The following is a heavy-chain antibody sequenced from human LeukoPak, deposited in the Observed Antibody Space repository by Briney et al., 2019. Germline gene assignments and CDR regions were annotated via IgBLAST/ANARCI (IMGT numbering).Heavy chain of an antibody. CDR2: IYWDDDK. D-gene: IGHD3-22*01. CDR1: GFSLSTSGVG. V-gene: IGHV2-5*02. CDR3: AHWDYYDSSGSKGHYFDY. Sequence: SGPTLVNPTQTLTLTCTFSGFSLSTSGVGMGWIRQPPGKALEWLALIYWDDDKRYSPSLKSRLTITKDTSKNQVVLTMTNMDPVDTATYYCAHWDYYDSSGSKGHYFDYWGQGTLVTVSS. J-gene: IGHJ4*02.